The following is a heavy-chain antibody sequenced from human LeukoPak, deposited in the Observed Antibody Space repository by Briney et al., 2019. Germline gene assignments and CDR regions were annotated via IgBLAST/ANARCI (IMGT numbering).Heavy chain of an antibody. J-gene: IGHJ4*02. Sequence: GGSLRLSCAASGFTFSSYAMSWVRLAPGKGLEWVSSISSSSSYIYYADSVKGRFTISRDNAKNSLYLQMNSLRAEDTAVYYCARGGSQWLVHFDYWGQGTLVTVSS. CDR1: GFTFSSYA. V-gene: IGHV3-21*01. CDR3: ARGGSQWLVHFDY. D-gene: IGHD6-19*01. CDR2: ISSSSSYI.